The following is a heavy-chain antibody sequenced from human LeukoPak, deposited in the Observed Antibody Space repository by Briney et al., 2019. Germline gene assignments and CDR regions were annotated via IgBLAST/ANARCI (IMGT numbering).Heavy chain of an antibody. CDR1: GYTFTDSY. V-gene: IGHV1-2*02. J-gene: IGHJ4*02. D-gene: IGHD2-21*02. CDR3: AREGRHCGGDCYSFDS. Sequence: GASVKVSCKASGYTFTDSYMHWVRQAPGHGLGYLAWINLKSVDAKYAQKFQGRVSMTRDTSISTVYMDLGRLRSDDTAVYYCAREGRHCGGDCYSFDSWGQGTLVTVSS. CDR2: INLKSVDA.